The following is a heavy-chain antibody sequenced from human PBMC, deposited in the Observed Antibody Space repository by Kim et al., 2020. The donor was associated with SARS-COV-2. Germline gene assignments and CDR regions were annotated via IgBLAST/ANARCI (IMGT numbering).Heavy chain of an antibody. CDR3: AREGALGGQLVEDDAFDI. D-gene: IGHD6-13*01. CDR1: GFTFSSYA. Sequence: GGSLRLSCAASGFTFSSYAMHWVRQAPGKGLEWVAVISYDGSNKYYADSVKGRFTISRDNSKNTLYLQMNSLRAEDTAVYYCAREGALGGQLVEDDAFDIWGQGTMVTVSS. J-gene: IGHJ3*02. V-gene: IGHV3-30-3*01. CDR2: ISYDGSNK.